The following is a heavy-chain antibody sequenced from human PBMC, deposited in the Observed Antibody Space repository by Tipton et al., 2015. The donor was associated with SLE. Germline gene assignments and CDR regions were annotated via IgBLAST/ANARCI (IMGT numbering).Heavy chain of an antibody. CDR3: AREIHYDFWSGYYYYYMDV. CDR1: GGSISSYY. V-gene: IGHV4-59*01. D-gene: IGHD3-3*01. CDR2: IYYSGST. J-gene: IGHJ6*03. Sequence: TLSLTCTVPGGSISSYYWSWIRQPPGKGLEWIGYIYYSGSTNYNPSLKSRVTISVDASKNQFSLKLSSVTAADTAVYFCAREIHYDFWSGYYYYYMDVWGKGTTVTVSS.